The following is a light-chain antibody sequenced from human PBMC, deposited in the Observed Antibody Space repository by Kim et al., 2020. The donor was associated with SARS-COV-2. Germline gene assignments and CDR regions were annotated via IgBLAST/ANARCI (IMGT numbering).Light chain of an antibody. Sequence: ALGQTVRLTCHGDSLRNFYATWYQQRPGQAPVLVLYGKYNRPSGIPARFSGSASGNTASLTITGAQAEDEADYYCNSRDSSGDHVVFGRGTQLTVL. CDR3: NSRDSSGDHVV. J-gene: IGLJ3*02. CDR2: GKY. V-gene: IGLV3-19*01. CDR1: SLRNFY.